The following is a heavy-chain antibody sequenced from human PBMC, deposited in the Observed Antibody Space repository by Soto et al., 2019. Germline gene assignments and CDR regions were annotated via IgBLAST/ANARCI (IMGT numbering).Heavy chain of an antibody. CDR3: ARGKGMEENYCYYGMDI. V-gene: IGHV1-3*01. D-gene: IGHD1-1*01. J-gene: IGHJ6*02. CDR2: INGGTGQT. Sequence: GASVKVSCKASGYTFSTYAMHWVRQAPGQSLEWMGWINGGTGQTRYSQRFQDRVTITRDTSASTAYMELTSLTSEDTAVYYCARGKGMEENYCYYGMDIWGQGTTVTVSS. CDR1: GYTFSTYA.